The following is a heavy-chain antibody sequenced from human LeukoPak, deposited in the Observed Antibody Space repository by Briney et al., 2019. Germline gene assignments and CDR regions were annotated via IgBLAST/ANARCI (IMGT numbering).Heavy chain of an antibody. CDR2: IYSSGST. CDR3: AREKSGYDYAFDI. D-gene: IGHD5-12*01. Sequence: SETLSLTCTVSGGSISSYNWSWIRQPPGKGLQWIGFIYSSGSTNYNPSPTSRVTISLDTSKNQFSLRVSSVTSADTAVYYCAREKSGYDYAFDIWGQGTMFTVSS. CDR1: GGSISSYN. V-gene: IGHV4-59*01. J-gene: IGHJ3*02.